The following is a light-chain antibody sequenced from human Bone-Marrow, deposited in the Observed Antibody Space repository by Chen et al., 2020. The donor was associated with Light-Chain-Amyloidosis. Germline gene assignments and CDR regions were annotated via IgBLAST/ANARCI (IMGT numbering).Light chain of an antibody. Sequence: SYELTQPPSVSVSPGQTARITCSGDDLPTKYAYWYQQKPGQAPVLVIHRDTERPSGISERFSGSSSGTTATLTISGVQAEDEADYHCQSADSSGTYEEIFGGGTKLTFL. V-gene: IGLV3-25*03. J-gene: IGLJ2*01. CDR1: DLPTKY. CDR2: RDT. CDR3: QSADSSGTYEEI.